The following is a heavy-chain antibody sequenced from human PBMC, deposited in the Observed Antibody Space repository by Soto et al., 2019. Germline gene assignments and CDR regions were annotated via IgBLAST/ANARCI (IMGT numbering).Heavy chain of an antibody. CDR2: INHSGST. Sequence: SETLSLTCAVSGGSFSGDDWTWIRQPPGTGLEWIGEINHSGSTNYNPSLKSRVTISVDTSKNQFSLKLTSVTAADTAVYYCARDKITGLFDYWGQGTLVTVS. V-gene: IGHV4-34*01. CDR1: GGSFSGDD. D-gene: IGHD1-1*01. J-gene: IGHJ4*02. CDR3: ARDKITGLFDY.